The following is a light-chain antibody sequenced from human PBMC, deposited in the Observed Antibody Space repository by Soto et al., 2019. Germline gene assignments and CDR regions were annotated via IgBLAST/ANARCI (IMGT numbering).Light chain of an antibody. J-gene: IGKJ5*01. CDR3: QQRKNWQVT. CDR1: QSVSSSY. V-gene: IGKV3-11*01. CDR2: DAS. Sequence: EIVLTQSPATLSLSPRERATLSCRASQSVSSSYLAWYQQKPGQAPRLLIYDASNRATAIPARFSGSGSGTDFTLTISSLEPEDFAVYYCQQRKNWQVTFGQGTRLEIK.